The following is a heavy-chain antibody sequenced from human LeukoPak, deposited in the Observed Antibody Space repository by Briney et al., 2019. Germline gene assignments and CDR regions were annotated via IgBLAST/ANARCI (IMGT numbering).Heavy chain of an antibody. V-gene: IGHV3-33*06. Sequence: GGSLRLSCAASGFMFGDYGMHWVRQAPGKGQEWVAAIWYDGSNIFYADSVKGRFTISRDNSKNALYLQMNSLRAEDTADYYCAKEGDRGEALYYYYMDVWGNGTTVTVSS. CDR2: IWYDGSNI. CDR3: AKEGDRGEALYYYYMDV. D-gene: IGHD3-10*01. J-gene: IGHJ6*03. CDR1: GFMFGDYG.